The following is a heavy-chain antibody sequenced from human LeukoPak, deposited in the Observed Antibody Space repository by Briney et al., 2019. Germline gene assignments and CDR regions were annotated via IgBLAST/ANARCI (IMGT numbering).Heavy chain of an antibody. CDR3: ARVNRITIFGVVPERWFDP. D-gene: IGHD3-3*01. Sequence: VASVTVSFKASGGTFTIYAISWVRQAPGQGLEWMGGIIPIFGTANYAQKFQGRVTITADESTSTAYMELSSLRSEDTAVYYCARVNRITIFGVVPERWFDPWGQGTLVTVSS. CDR1: GGTFTIYA. CDR2: IIPIFGTA. J-gene: IGHJ5*02. V-gene: IGHV1-69*13.